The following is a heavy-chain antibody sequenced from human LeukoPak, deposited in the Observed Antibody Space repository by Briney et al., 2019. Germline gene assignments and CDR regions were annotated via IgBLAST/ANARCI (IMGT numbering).Heavy chain of an antibody. V-gene: IGHV1-8*03. CDR3: ARAYYDYVWGSYRDAFDI. J-gene: IGHJ3*02. CDR2: MNPNSGNT. CDR1: GYTFTSYD. D-gene: IGHD3-16*02. Sequence: ASVKVSCKASGYTFTSYDLNWVRQAPGQGLEWMGWMNPNSGNTGYAQKFQGRVTITRNTSINTAYMELSSLRSEDTAIYYCARAYYDYVWGSYRDAFDIWGQGTMVTVSS.